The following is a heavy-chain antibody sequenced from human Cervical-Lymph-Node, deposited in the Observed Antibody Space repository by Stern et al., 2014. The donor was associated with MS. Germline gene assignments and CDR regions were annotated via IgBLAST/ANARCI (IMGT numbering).Heavy chain of an antibody. Sequence: EVQLVESGAEVKKPGESLKISCKGSGYSFTSYWIGWVRQMPGKGLEWMGILYPGDSDTRYSPSFQGQVTISADKSISTAYLQWSSLKASDTAMYYCARLVEPGRDYYYYGMDVWGQGTTVTVSS. J-gene: IGHJ6*02. CDR2: LYPGDSDT. D-gene: IGHD1-14*01. CDR1: GYSFTSYW. V-gene: IGHV5-51*03. CDR3: ARLVEPGRDYYYYGMDV.